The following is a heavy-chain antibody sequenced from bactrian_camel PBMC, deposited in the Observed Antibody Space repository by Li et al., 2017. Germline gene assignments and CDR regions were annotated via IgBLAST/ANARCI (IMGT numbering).Heavy chain of an antibody. CDR2: ASMAGSK. D-gene: IGHD4*01. V-gene: IGHV3S53*01. Sequence: VQLVESGGDSAQAGGSLRLSCVLSGYSGSVNCMSWLRQAPGSEREGVATASMAGSKWHDESVAGRFTISRDDAENKVYLQMNNLKPEDTAMYYCAARGRSGPCPGEEVDYRHWGQGTQVTVS. CDR3: AARGRSGPCPGEEVDYRH. CDR1: GYSGSVNC. J-gene: IGHJ4*01.